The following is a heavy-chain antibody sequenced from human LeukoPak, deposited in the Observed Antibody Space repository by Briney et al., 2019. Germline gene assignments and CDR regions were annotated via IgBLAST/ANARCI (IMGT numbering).Heavy chain of an antibody. Sequence: ASVKVSXKASGYTFTGYYMHWVRQAPGQGLEWIGRINPNSGGTNYAQKFQGGVTMTRDTSISTAYMELSRLRSDDTAVYYCARVVVTARVDYWGQGTLVTVSS. V-gene: IGHV1-2*06. CDR1: GYTFTGYY. D-gene: IGHD2-21*02. CDR2: INPNSGGT. J-gene: IGHJ4*02. CDR3: ARVVVTARVDY.